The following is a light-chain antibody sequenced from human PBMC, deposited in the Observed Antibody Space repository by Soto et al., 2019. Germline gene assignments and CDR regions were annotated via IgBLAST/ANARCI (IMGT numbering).Light chain of an antibody. V-gene: IGLV2-23*01. CDR2: EDT. CDR1: SSDVGSYNL. J-gene: IGLJ1*01. CDR3: CSYAGSNTYV. Sequence: QSALTQPASVSGSPGQSITISCTETSSDVGSYNLVSWYQQHPGKAPQVMIYEDTKRPSGVSNRFSGSKSGNTASLTISGLQAEDEADYYCCSYAGSNTYVFGTGTKLTVL.